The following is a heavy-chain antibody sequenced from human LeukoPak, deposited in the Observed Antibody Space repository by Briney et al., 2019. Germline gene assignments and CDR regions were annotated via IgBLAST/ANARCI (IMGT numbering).Heavy chain of an antibody. CDR3: ARGTPATVADY. Sequence: SETLSLTCAVYGGSFSGYYWSWIRQPPGKGLEWIGEINHSGSTNYNPSLKSRVTISVDTSKNQFSLKLSSVTAADTAVYYCARGTPATVADYWGQGTLVTVSS. J-gene: IGHJ4*02. CDR1: GGSFSGYY. D-gene: IGHD4-23*01. CDR2: INHSGST. V-gene: IGHV4-34*01.